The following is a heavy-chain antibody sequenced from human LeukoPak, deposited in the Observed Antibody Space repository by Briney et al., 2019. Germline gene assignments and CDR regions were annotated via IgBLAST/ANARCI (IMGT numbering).Heavy chain of an antibody. CDR3: ARHRSSWLIDY. CDR2: ISDSGGNT. J-gene: IGHJ4*02. CDR1: GFTFNTYA. D-gene: IGHD6-6*01. Sequence: GSLRLSCAASGFTFNTYAMSWVRQAPWERLQWVAGISDSGGNTYYAGSVRGRFTISRDNSKNTLYLQMNSLRAEDTAVYYCARHRSSWLIDYWGQGTLVTVSS. V-gene: IGHV3-23*01.